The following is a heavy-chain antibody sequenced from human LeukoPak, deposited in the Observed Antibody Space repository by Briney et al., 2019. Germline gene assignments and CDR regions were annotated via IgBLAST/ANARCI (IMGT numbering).Heavy chain of an antibody. Sequence: GGSLRLSCAASGFTFSYYFMSWSRQAPGKGLEWISYISNSGGTIYYADSVKGRFTISRDNAKKSLYLQMNSLRAEDTAVYYCARGRQQLVGGLYYFDYWGQGTLVTVSS. V-gene: IGHV3-11*01. CDR2: ISNSGGTI. J-gene: IGHJ4*02. CDR1: GFTFSYYF. CDR3: ARGRQQLVGGLYYFDY. D-gene: IGHD6-13*01.